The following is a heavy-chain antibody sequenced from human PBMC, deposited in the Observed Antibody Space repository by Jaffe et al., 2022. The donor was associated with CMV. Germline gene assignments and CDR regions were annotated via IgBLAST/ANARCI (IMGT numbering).Heavy chain of an antibody. CDR1: GFTFSSYG. Sequence: QVQLVESGGGVVQPGRSLRLSCAASGFTFSSYGMHWVRQAPGKGLEWVAVISYDGSNKYYADSVKGRFTISRDNSKNTLYLQMNSLRAEDTAVYYCAKDPTSGYSYGLYYYYYGMDVWGQGTTVTVSS. J-gene: IGHJ6*02. V-gene: IGHV3-30*18. D-gene: IGHD5-18*01. CDR3: AKDPTSGYSYGLYYYYYGMDV. CDR2: ISYDGSNK.